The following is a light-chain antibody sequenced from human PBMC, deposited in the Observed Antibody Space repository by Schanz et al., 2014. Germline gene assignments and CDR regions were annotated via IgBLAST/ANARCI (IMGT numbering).Light chain of an antibody. J-gene: IGLJ3*02. Sequence: QSVLTQSPSASASLGASVKLTCTLNSGHSNYAIAWHQQQAEKGPRYLMKLHSDGSHNKGDGIPDRFSGSSSGAERYLIISSLQSEDEADYYCQSWGTGMRVFGGGTKLTVL. CDR3: QSWGTGMRV. V-gene: IGLV4-69*01. CDR2: LHSDGSH. CDR1: SGHSNYA.